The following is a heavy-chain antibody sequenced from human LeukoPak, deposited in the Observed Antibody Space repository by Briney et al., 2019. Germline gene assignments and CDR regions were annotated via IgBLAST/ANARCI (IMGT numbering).Heavy chain of an antibody. Sequence: GGSLRLSCAASGFTFSSYGMHWVRQAPGKGLEWVAFIRYDGSNKYYADSVKGRFTISRDNSKNTLYLQMNSLRAEDTAVYYCARDRWYYYDSSDYYHDAFDIWGQGTMVTVSS. D-gene: IGHD3-22*01. V-gene: IGHV3-30*02. J-gene: IGHJ3*02. CDR3: ARDRWYYYDSSDYYHDAFDI. CDR2: IRYDGSNK. CDR1: GFTFSSYG.